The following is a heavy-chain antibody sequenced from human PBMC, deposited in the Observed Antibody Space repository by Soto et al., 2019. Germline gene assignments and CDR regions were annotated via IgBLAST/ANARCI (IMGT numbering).Heavy chain of an antibody. Sequence: ASVKVSCKASGYTFTSYYIHWVRQAPGQGLEWMGGIIPNIGGTNYAQKFQVRVTMTRDKSISTAYMVLSRLRSDDTAVYYCASTVKGLRYFDWSYYIDDPWGMDVWGQGTTVTVSS. CDR3: ASTVKGLRYFDWSYYIDDPWGMDV. CDR2: IIPNIGGT. CDR1: GYTFTSYY. D-gene: IGHD3-9*01. V-gene: IGHV1-2*02. J-gene: IGHJ6*02.